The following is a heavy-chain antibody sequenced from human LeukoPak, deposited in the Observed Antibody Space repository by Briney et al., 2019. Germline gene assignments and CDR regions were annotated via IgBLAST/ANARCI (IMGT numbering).Heavy chain of an antibody. Sequence: GRSLRLSCAASGFTFSSYGMHWVRQAPGKGLEWVAVISYDGSQKYYADSVKGRFTISRDNSKNTLYLQMNSLRAEDTAVYYCARDTGGGAFDIWGQGTMVTVSS. D-gene: IGHD2-8*02. CDR3: ARDTGGGAFDI. CDR2: ISYDGSQK. J-gene: IGHJ3*02. V-gene: IGHV3-30*03. CDR1: GFTFSSYG.